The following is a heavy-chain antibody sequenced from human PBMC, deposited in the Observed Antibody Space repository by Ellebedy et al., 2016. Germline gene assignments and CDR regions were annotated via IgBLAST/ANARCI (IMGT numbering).Heavy chain of an antibody. J-gene: IGHJ4*02. CDR1: GFTFSTND. CDR2: IGTAGDT. Sequence: GGSLRLSCAASGFTFSTNDMHWVRQSPGKALEWVSGIGTAGDTFYPDSVKGRFTISRENAKNSLYLQMNSLRAGDTAVDFCARGHGGVRGVISPLELWGQGTLVSVSS. V-gene: IGHV3-13*01. D-gene: IGHD3-10*01. CDR3: ARGHGGVRGVISPLEL.